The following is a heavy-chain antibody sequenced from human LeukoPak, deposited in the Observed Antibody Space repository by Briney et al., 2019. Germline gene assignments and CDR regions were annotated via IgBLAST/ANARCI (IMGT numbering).Heavy chain of an antibody. CDR3: ARDLDDYSNYEGYYYYYMDV. J-gene: IGHJ6*03. Sequence: GGSLRLSCAASGFTFSGSTMNWVRQAPGKGLEWVSFISTSSSYIYYADSVRGRFTISRDNAKNSLYLQMNSLRAEDTAVYYCARDLDDYSNYEGYYYYYMDVWGKGTTVTVSS. CDR2: ISTSSSYI. CDR1: GFTFSGST. V-gene: IGHV3-21*01. D-gene: IGHD4-11*01.